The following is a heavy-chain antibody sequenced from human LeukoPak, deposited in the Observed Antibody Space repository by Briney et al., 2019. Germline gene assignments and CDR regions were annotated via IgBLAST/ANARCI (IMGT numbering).Heavy chain of an antibody. CDR3: TRAFYFLYGDYFDY. D-gene: IGHD4-17*01. CDR1: GFTFTSYS. J-gene: IGHJ4*02. CDR2: ISGSGGST. V-gene: IGHV3-23*01. Sequence: PGGSLRLSCAASGFTFTSYSMNWVRQAPGKGLEWVSAISGSGGSTYYADFVKGRFTISRDNSKSTLYLQMNNLRADDTAVYYCTRAFYFLYGDYFDYWGQGTLVTVSS.